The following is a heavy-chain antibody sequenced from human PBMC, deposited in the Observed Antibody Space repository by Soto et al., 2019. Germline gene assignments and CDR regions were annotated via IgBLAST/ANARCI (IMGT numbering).Heavy chain of an antibody. V-gene: IGHV4-34*01. D-gene: IGHD3-3*01. CDR1: GGSFSGYY. J-gene: IGHJ5*02. CDR3: ARGSPPRITIFGVVIHGNWFDP. CDR2: IDHSGST. Sequence: SETLSLTCAVYGGSFSGYYWSWIRQPPGKGLEWIGEIDHSGSTNYNPSLKSRVTISVDTSKNQFSLKLSSVTAADTAVYYCARGSPPRITIFGVVIHGNWFDPWGQGTLVTVSS.